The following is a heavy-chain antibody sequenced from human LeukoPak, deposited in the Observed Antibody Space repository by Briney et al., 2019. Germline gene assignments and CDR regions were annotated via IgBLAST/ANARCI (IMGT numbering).Heavy chain of an antibody. D-gene: IGHD1-26*01. CDR1: GGSMSGQY. V-gene: IGHV4-59*11. CDR2: VSYSGST. J-gene: IGHJ4*02. CDR3: ARGGASSRYFDY. Sequence: SETLSLTCTVSGGSMSGQYWSRIPQPPGKGLEWIGFVSYSGSTNYNPSLNGRVTISLDTSKNQFSLRLNSVTAADTAVYYCARGGASSRYFDYWGQGTLVTVSS.